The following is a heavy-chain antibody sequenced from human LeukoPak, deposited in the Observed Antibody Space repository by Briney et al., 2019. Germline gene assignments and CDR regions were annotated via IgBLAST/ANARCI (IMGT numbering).Heavy chain of an antibody. J-gene: IGHJ4*02. D-gene: IGHD1-26*01. V-gene: IGHV1-2*02. CDR2: INPNGGGT. CDR3: ARDRGWELLRGYFDS. Sequence: ASVKVSCKASGYIFSDYYMHWVRQAPGQGLEWMGWINPNGGGTNYAQKFQGRVTMTRDTSISTAYMELSRLRSDDTAVYYCARDRGWELLRGYFDSWGQGTRVTVSS. CDR1: GYIFSDYY.